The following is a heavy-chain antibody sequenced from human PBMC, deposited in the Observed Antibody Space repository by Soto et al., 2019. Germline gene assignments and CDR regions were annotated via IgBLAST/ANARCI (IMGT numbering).Heavy chain of an antibody. CDR1: VDPCPSRDDF. CDR2: IYKSATT. Sequence: PSYTLSMACSVSVDPCPSRDDFGSWISEALCQSLEYIGYIYKSATTYYNPSFEGRLAISLDTSKTHFSLNVTSVTAAHTAVYFCARARYSLTDSCSPNGFDSWGQGTLVTVSS. V-gene: IGHV4-30-4*02. CDR3: ARARYSLTDSCSPNGFDS. J-gene: IGHJ5*01. D-gene: IGHD3-9*01.